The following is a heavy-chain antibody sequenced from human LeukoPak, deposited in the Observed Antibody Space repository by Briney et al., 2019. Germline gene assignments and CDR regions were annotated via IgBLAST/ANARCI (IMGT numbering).Heavy chain of an antibody. CDR2: ISYDGRTK. CDR1: GFTFSNYA. V-gene: IGHV3-30*18. J-gene: IGHJ4*02. D-gene: IGHD3-10*01. CDR3: AKDLHYYGPGSSPQY. Sequence: GGSLRLSCEASGFTFSNYAMHWVRRAPGKGLEWVALISYDGRTKHYADSVKGRFTISRDNSKNTLSLQINSLRSEDTAVYYCAKDLHYYGPGSSPQYWGQGTLVTVSS.